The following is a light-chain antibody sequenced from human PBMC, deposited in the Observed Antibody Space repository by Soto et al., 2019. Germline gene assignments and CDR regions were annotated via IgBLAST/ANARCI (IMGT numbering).Light chain of an antibody. Sequence: DIVLTQSPVTLSLYPGERASLSCRASQSVSGYLVWYQQKPGQAPRLLIYGASTRATGIPARFSGSGSGTEFTLTISSLQSEDFAVYYCQQYNNWPQTFGQGTKVDIK. CDR1: QSVSGY. CDR3: QQYNNWPQT. J-gene: IGKJ1*01. V-gene: IGKV3-15*01. CDR2: GAS.